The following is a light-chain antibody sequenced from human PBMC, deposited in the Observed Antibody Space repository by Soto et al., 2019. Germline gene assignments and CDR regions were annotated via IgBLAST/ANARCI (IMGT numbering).Light chain of an antibody. Sequence: IQLTPSPSSLSASVGDRVTITCRASQDLSGYLAWFQQKPGKAPKLLIYAASTLQSGVPSRFSGSGSGTDFTLTISSLQPEDFATYYCQQVNNYPLTFGGGTKVDIK. CDR3: QQVNNYPLT. CDR1: QDLSGY. CDR2: AAS. J-gene: IGKJ4*01. V-gene: IGKV1-9*01.